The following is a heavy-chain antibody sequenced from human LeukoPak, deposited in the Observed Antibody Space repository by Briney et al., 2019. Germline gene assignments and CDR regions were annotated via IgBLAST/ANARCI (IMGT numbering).Heavy chain of an antibody. CDR3: ARGVEPLAANTLAY. J-gene: IGHJ4*02. Sequence: GGSLRLSCAASGFTVITNDMTWVRQAPGKGLEWVSVLYSDGNTKYADSVQGRFTISRDNSKNTLYLEINSLSPDDTAVYYCARGVEPLAANTLAYWGQGTLVTVSS. CDR1: GFTVITND. D-gene: IGHD1-14*01. V-gene: IGHV3-53*01. CDR2: LYSDGNT.